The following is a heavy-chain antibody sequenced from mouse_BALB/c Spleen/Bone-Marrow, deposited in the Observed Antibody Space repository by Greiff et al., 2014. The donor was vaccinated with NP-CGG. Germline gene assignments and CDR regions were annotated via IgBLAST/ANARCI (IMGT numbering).Heavy chain of an antibody. Sequence: EVKLMESGGDLVKPGGSLKLSCAASGFTFSRYGMSWVRQTPDKGLEWVANISSGGSYTYYPGSVKGRFTISRDNAKNTLYLHMSSLKSEDTAMYYCARQYGNLGVMDYWGQGTSVTVSS. CDR3: ARQYGNLGVMDY. D-gene: IGHD2-1*01. CDR1: GFTFSRYG. J-gene: IGHJ4*01. CDR2: ISSGGSYT. V-gene: IGHV5-6*01.